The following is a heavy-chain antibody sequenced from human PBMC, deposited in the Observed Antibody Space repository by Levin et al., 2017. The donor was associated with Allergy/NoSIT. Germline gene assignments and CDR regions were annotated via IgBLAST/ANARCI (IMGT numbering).Heavy chain of an antibody. V-gene: IGHV3-30*18. D-gene: IGHD1-26*01. CDR3: AKGGGMDV. CDR2: ITPDGGHK. J-gene: IGHJ6*02. CDR1: GFTFSTYG. Sequence: GGSLRLSCVASGFTFSTYGMHWVRQAPGRGLEWVTIITPDGGHKYYADSVKGRFTVFRDNSNNTLYLQMSSLRTEDTAVYYCAKGGGMDVWGQGTTVTVSS.